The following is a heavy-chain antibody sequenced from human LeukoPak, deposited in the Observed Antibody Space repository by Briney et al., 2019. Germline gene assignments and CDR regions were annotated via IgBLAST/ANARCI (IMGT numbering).Heavy chain of an antibody. CDR1: GFTFDTHG. CDR2: IWYDGSIK. D-gene: IGHD2-15*01. Sequence: PGGSLRLSCAASGFTFDTHGMHWVRQAPGKVLEWVAVIWYDGSIKYYSDSVKGRFTISRDNSKNTLYLQMNSLRAEDTAVYYCVRISCTGSRCKPYSYYDMDVWGQGTTVTVSS. J-gene: IGHJ6*02. CDR3: VRISCTGSRCKPYSYYDMDV. V-gene: IGHV3-33*01.